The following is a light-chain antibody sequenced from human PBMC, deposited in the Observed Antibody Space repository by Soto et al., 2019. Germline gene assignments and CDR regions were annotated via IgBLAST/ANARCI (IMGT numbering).Light chain of an antibody. CDR2: EVS. Sequence: QSVLTQPASVSGSPGQSITISCTGTSSDVGSYNLVSWYQQHPGKAPKLMIYEVSKRPSGVSNRFSGSKSGNTASLTISGLQAEDEADYYCRSYAASLYVFGTGTKVTVL. CDR3: RSYAASLYV. CDR1: SSDVGSYNL. V-gene: IGLV2-23*02. J-gene: IGLJ1*01.